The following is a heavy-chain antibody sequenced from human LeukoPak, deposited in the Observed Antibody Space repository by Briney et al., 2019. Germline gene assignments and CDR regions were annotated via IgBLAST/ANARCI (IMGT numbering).Heavy chain of an antibody. CDR1: GGSISSSSYY. V-gene: IGHV4-39*07. CDR3: ARYVGEKTAFDI. Sequence: SETLSLTCTVSGGSISSSSYYWGWIRQPPGKGLEWIGSIYYSGSTYYNPSLKSRVTISVDTSKNQFSLKLNSVTAADTAVYYCARYVGEKTAFDIWGQGTMVTVSS. J-gene: IGHJ3*02. D-gene: IGHD3-10*01. CDR2: IYYSGST.